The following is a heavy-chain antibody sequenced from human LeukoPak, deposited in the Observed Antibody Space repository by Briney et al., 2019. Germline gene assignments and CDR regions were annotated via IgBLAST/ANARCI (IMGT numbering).Heavy chain of an antibody. V-gene: IGHV3-23*01. CDR2: ISGSGGST. CDR1: GFTFSSYA. J-gene: IGHJ4*02. Sequence: GGSLRLSCAASGFTFSSYAMSWVRHAPGKGLEWVSAISGSGGSTYYADSVKGRFTISRDNSKNTLYLQMNSLRAEDTAVYYCAKAPFGAVAGMGVDYWGQGTLVTVSS. D-gene: IGHD6-19*01. CDR3: AKAPFGAVAGMGVDY.